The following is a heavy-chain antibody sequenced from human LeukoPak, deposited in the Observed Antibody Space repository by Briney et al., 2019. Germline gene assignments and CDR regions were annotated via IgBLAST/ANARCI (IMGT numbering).Heavy chain of an antibody. D-gene: IGHD3-10*01. J-gene: IGHJ4*02. Sequence: SETLSLTCAVYGGSFSGYYWSWIRQPPGKGLEWIGEINHSGSTNYNPSLKSRVTISVDTSKNQFSLKLSSVTAADTAVYYCARHPVITMVRGVIRKYYFDYWGQGTLVTVSS. CDR1: GGSFSGYY. CDR3: ARHPVITMVRGVIRKYYFDY. V-gene: IGHV4-34*01. CDR2: INHSGST.